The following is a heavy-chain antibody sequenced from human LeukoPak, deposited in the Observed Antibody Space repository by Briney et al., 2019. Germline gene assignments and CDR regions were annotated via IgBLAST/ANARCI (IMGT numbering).Heavy chain of an antibody. CDR2: INLNTGGV. D-gene: IGHD3-10*02. CDR3: ARSVRGSPYYFDY. CDR1: GDSFSDSY. V-gene: IGHV1-2*02. J-gene: IGHJ4*02. Sequence: ASVKVSCKASGDSFSDSYIHWVRQAPGQGPEWMGWINLNTGGVNYAQKFDGRFSMTRDTSINTAFMELSGLRFDDTAAYYCARSVRGSPYYFDYWGQGTLVTVSS.